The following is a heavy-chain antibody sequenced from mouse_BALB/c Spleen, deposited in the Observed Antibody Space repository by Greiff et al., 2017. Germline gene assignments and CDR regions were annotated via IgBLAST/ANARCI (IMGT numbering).Heavy chain of an antibody. J-gene: IGHJ3*01. Sequence: DVKLVESGGGLVQPGGSLRLSCATSGFTFSDFYMEWVRQPPGKRLEWIAASRNKANDYTTEYSASVKGRFIVSRDTSQSILYLQMNALRAEDTAIYYCARDARGYYGFAYWGQGTLVTVSA. CDR3: ARDARGYYGFAY. D-gene: IGHD2-3*01. V-gene: IGHV7-1*02. CDR2: SRNKANDYTT. CDR1: GFTFSDFY.